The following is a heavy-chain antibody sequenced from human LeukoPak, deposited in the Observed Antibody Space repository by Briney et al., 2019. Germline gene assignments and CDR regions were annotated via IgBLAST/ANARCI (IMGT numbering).Heavy chain of an antibody. CDR2: ISGSGGST. D-gene: IGHD6-13*01. V-gene: IGHV3-23*01. CDR3: AKEPSSSIQEDNWFDP. CDR1: GFSFSGYA. J-gene: IGHJ5*02. Sequence: PGGALRLSRADSGFSFSGYAMSSVCPAPGTGREWGSAISGSGGSTYYADSVKGRFTISRDNSKNTLYLQMNSLRAEDTAVYYCAKEPSSSIQEDNWFDPWGQGTLVTVSS.